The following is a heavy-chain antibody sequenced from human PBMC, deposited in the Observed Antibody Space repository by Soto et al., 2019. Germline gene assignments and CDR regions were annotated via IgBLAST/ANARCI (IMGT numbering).Heavy chain of an antibody. CDR2: INSDGSST. J-gene: IGHJ6*02. V-gene: IGHV3-74*01. Sequence: EVQLVESGGGLVQPGGSLRLSCAASGFTFSSYWMHWVRQAPGKGLVWVSRINSDGSSTSYADSVKGRFTISRDNAQTTPYRXMNSLRAEDTAVYYCARDRESIAARPNYYYYGMDVWGQGTTVTVSS. D-gene: IGHD6-6*01. CDR3: ARDRESIAARPNYYYYGMDV. CDR1: GFTFSSYW.